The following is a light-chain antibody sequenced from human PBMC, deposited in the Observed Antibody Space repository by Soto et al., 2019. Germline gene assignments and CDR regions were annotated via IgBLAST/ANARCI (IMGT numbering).Light chain of an antibody. CDR2: GNN. Sequence: QPVLTQPPSVSGAPGQRVIISCTGSSSNIGAGFDVYWHQQLPGTAPKLLINGNNNRPSGVPDRFSGSKSGTSASLAISGLQAEDEADYYCQSYDSSLRGSVFGGGTQLTVL. CDR1: SSNIGAGFD. V-gene: IGLV1-40*01. CDR3: QSYDSSLRGSV. J-gene: IGLJ2*01.